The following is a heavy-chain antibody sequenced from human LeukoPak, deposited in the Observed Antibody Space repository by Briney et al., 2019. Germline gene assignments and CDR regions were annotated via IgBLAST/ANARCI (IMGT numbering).Heavy chain of an antibody. Sequence: GGSLRLSCAASGFTFSSYSMNWVRQAPGKGLEWVSYISSSSSTIYYADSVKGRFTISRDNAKNSLYLQMNSLRAEDTAVYYCARDLGWVTTISWGQGTLVTVSS. CDR1: GFTFSSYS. CDR3: ARDLGWVTTIS. D-gene: IGHD5-12*01. CDR2: ISSSSSTI. J-gene: IGHJ5*02. V-gene: IGHV3-48*04.